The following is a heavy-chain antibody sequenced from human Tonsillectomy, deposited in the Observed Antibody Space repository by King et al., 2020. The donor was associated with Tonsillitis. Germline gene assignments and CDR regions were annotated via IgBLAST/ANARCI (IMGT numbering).Heavy chain of an antibody. D-gene: IGHD3-22*01. CDR3: ARASITFDSSPFDP. V-gene: IGHV3-48*04. J-gene: IGHJ5*02. CDR1: GFTFSTYS. CDR2: ISSSSDTI. Sequence: VQLVESGGGLVQPGGSLRLSCAASGFTFSTYSMNWVRQAPGKGLEWVSYISSSSDTIYYADSVKGRFTISRDNAKNSLYLQMNSLRAEDKAVYYCARASITFDSSPFDPWGQGTLVTVSS.